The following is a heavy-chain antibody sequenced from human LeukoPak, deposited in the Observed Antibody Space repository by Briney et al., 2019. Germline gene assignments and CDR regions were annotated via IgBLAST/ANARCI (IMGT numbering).Heavy chain of an antibody. J-gene: IGHJ4*02. D-gene: IGHD4-17*01. V-gene: IGHV3-23*01. CDR3: ARADTETTTGY. Sequence: GGSLRLSCAASGFTFSSHAMSWVRQAPGKGLEWVSAISGSGGRAYYADSVKGRFTISRDNAKNTLYLQMNSLRAEDTAVYYCARADTETTTGYWGQGTLVTVSS. CDR2: ISGSGGRA. CDR1: GFTFSSHA.